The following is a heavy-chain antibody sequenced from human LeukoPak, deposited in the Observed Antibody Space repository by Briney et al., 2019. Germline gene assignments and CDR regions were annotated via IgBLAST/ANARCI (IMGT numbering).Heavy chain of an antibody. CDR2: TYYRSKWYN. CDR1: GDSVSSNSAA. D-gene: IGHD5-24*01. Sequence: SQTLSLTCAISGDSVSSNSAAWNWIRQSPSRGLEWLGRTYYRSKWYNDYAVSVKSRITINPDTSKNQFSLQLNSVTPEDTADCARVVEMATNADAFDIWGQGTMVTVSS. V-gene: IGHV6-1*01. CDR3: ARVVEMATNADAFDI. J-gene: IGHJ3*02.